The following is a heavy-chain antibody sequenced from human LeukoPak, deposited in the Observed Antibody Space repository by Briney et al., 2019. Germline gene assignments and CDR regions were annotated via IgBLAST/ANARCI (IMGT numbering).Heavy chain of an antibody. CDR2: ISSRSSYI. V-gene: IGHV3-21*01. Sequence: GGSQRLSCAASGFTLSNYNMNWVRQAPGKGLEWVSSISSRSSYIYYADSVKGRFTISTDNAKNSLYLQMHSLRAEDTAVYYCARDPTYCSSTSCYIDYWGQGTLVTVSS. CDR1: GFTLSNYN. D-gene: IGHD2-2*02. J-gene: IGHJ4*02. CDR3: ARDPTYCSSTSCYIDY.